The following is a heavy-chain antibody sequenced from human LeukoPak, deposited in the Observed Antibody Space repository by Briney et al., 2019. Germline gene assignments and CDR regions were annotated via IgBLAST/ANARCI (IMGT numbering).Heavy chain of an antibody. CDR3: ARHLYIPAAHDAFDI. Sequence: KPSETLYLTCAVSGYSISSGYYWGWIRQPPGKGLEWIGSIYHSGSTYYNPSLKSRVTISVDTSKNQFSLKLSSVTAADTAVYYCARHLYIPAAHDAFDIWGQGTMVTVSS. CDR2: IYHSGST. CDR1: GYSISSGYY. V-gene: IGHV4-38-2*01. J-gene: IGHJ3*02. D-gene: IGHD2-2*01.